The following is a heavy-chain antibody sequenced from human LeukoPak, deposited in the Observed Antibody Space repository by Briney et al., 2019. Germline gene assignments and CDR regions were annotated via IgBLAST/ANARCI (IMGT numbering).Heavy chain of an antibody. V-gene: IGHV3-30*18. CDR2: ISYDGSNE. J-gene: IGHJ6*02. CDR1: GFTFSNYG. D-gene: IGHD3-22*01. Sequence: GGSPRLSCAASGFTFSNYGMHWVRQAPGKGLEWVAVISYDGSNEYYADSVKGRFTISRDNSKSTLYLQMNSLRAEDTAVYYCAKAWFQHYYYYGVDVWGQGTTVTVSS. CDR3: AKAWFQHYYYYGVDV.